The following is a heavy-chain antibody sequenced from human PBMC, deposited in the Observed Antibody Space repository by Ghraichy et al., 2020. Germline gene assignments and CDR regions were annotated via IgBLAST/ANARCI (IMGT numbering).Heavy chain of an antibody. Sequence: SETLSLTCTVSGGSISSYYWSWIRQPPGKGLEWIGYIYYSGSTNYNPSLKSRVTISVDTSKNQFSLKLSSVTAADTAVYYCARDPGLTGWFDPWGQGTLVTVSS. V-gene: IGHV4-59*01. CDR1: GGSISSYY. CDR3: ARDPGLTGWFDP. CDR2: IYYSGST. J-gene: IGHJ5*02.